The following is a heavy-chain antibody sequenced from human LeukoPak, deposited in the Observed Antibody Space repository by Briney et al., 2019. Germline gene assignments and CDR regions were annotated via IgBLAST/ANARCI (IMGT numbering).Heavy chain of an antibody. CDR3: ARGVGTTNPPEDY. V-gene: IGHV3-74*01. J-gene: IGHJ4*02. Sequence: PGGSLRLSCVVSGFTFSSYWMHWVRQAPGKGLVWVSRTNTDGSITTYADSVKGRFTISRDNAKNTLYLQMNGLRAEDTAVYYCARGVGTTNPPEDYWGQGTLVTVSS. CDR1: GFTFSSYW. CDR2: TNTDGSIT. D-gene: IGHD1-26*01.